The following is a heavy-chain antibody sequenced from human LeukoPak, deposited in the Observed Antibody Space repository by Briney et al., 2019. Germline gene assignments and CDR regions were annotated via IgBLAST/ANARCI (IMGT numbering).Heavy chain of an antibody. CDR3: ARVPVVTGAHAFDI. CDR2: ITTHGGST. J-gene: IGHJ3*02. D-gene: IGHD2-8*02. CDR1: GFIFSSFV. Sequence: GGSVRLSCVASGFIFSSFVMHWVRQAPGEGLEYVSAITTHGGSTYYADSVKGRFTISRDNSNNTLYLQMGSLRAEDTAVYYCARVPVVTGAHAFDIWGQGTMVTVSS. V-gene: IGHV3-64*02.